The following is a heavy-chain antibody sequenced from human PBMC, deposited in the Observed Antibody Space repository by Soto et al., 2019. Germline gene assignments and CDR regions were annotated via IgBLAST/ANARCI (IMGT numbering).Heavy chain of an antibody. CDR2: FNPPFTIA. V-gene: IGHV1-69*01. J-gene: IGHJ4*02. Sequence: QLVQSGAEVKKPGSSVKVSCKASGGTFLNYAITWVRQAPGQGLEWMGDFNPPFTIANYAQKFQARVTVTADASTATVYMELSSLRSEDTAIYFCASDAHKSGFEEWGQGTLVTVSS. CDR1: GGTFLNYA. CDR3: ASDAHKSGFEE.